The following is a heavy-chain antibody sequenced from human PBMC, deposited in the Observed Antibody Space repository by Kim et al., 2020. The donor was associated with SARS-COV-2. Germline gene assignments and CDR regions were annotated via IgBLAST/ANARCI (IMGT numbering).Heavy chain of an antibody. CDR3: AKDSSGR. CDR2: ISYDGSNK. D-gene: IGHD6-19*01. CDR1: GFTFSSYG. Sequence: GGSLRLSCAASGFTFSSYGMHWVRQAPGKGLEWVAVISYDGSNKYYADSVKGRFTISRDNSKNTLYLQMNSLRAEDTAVYYCAKDSSGRWGQGTLVTVSS. J-gene: IGHJ4*02. V-gene: IGHV3-30*18.